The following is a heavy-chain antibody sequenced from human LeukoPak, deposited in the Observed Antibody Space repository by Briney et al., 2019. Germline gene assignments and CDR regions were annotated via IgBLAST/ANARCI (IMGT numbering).Heavy chain of an antibody. V-gene: IGHV3-33*06. CDR2: IWYDGSNK. CDR1: GFTFSSYG. CDR3: AKNSGYSEIDY. D-gene: IGHD3-22*01. J-gene: IGHJ4*02. Sequence: GGSLRLSCAAAGFTFSSYGMHWVRQAPGKGLEWVAVIWYDGSNKYYADSVKGRFTISRDNSKNTLYLQMNSLRAEDTAVYYCAKNSGYSEIDYWGQGTLVTVSS.